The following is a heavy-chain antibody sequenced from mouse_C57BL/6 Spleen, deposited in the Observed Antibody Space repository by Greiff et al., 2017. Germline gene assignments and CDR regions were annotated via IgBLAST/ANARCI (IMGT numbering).Heavy chain of an antibody. CDR3: ARRAVVAPYWYFDV. CDR1: GYTFTSYW. D-gene: IGHD1-1*01. V-gene: IGHV1-69*01. J-gene: IGHJ1*03. CDR2: IDPSDSYT. Sequence: QVQLKQPGAELVMPGASVKLSCKASGYTFTSYWMHWVKQRPGQGLEWIGEIDPSDSYTNYNQKFKGKSTLTVDKSSSTAYMQLSSLTSEDSAVYYWARRAVVAPYWYFDVWGTGTTVTVSS.